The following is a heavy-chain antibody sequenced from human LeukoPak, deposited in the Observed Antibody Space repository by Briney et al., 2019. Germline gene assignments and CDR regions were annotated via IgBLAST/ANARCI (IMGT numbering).Heavy chain of an antibody. D-gene: IGHD5-24*01. CDR3: ARLGRWLTPRLSWFDP. CDR1: GGSISSSSYY. Sequence: SETLSLTCTVSGGSISSSSYYWGWIRQPPGKGLEWIGSIYHSGSTYYNPSLKSRVTISVDTSKNQFSLKLSSVTAADTAVYYCARLGRWLTPRLSWFDPWGQGTLVTVSS. CDR2: IYHSGST. V-gene: IGHV4-39*07. J-gene: IGHJ5*02.